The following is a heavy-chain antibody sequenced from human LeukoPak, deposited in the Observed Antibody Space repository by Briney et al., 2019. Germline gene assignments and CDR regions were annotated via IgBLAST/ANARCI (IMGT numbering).Heavy chain of an antibody. D-gene: IGHD3-9*01. Sequence: PGGSLRLSCAASGFTVSSNYMSWVRQAPGKGLEWVSVIYSGGSTYYADSVKGRFTISRDNSKNTLYLQMNSLRAEDTAVYYCARENSDILTGYYNRYGMDVWGQGTTVTVSS. V-gene: IGHV3-66*01. CDR1: GFTVSSNY. J-gene: IGHJ6*02. CDR3: ARENSDILTGYYNRYGMDV. CDR2: IYSGGST.